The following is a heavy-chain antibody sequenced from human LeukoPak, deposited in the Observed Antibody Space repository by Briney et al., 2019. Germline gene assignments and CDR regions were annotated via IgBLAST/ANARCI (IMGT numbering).Heavy chain of an antibody. CDR2: INHSGST. Sequence: SETLSLTCAVYGGSFSGYYWSWIRQPPGKGLEWIGEINHSGSTNYNPSLKSRVTISVDTSKNQFSLKLSSVTAADTAVYYCARASGMVRGVIRWDFDYWGQGTLVTVSS. J-gene: IGHJ4*02. D-gene: IGHD3-10*01. CDR1: GGSFSGYY. V-gene: IGHV4-34*01. CDR3: ARASGMVRGVIRWDFDY.